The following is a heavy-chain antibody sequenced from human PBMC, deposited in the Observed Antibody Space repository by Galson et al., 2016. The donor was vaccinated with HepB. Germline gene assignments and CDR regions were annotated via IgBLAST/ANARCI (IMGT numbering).Heavy chain of an antibody. J-gene: IGHJ4*02. CDR1: GYTFSGYN. CDR2: IDPNNGGT. V-gene: IGHV1-2*02. D-gene: IGHD3-9*01. Sequence: SCKASGYTFSGYNIHWVRQAPGQGLEWMGWIDPNNGGTTYAQKFEGRVPLTRDTSTRTVYLELRRLRSADRAVYYCTRGAYYYDTTSYPGIYDYWGQGTLVTVSS. CDR3: TRGAYYYDTTSYPGIYDY.